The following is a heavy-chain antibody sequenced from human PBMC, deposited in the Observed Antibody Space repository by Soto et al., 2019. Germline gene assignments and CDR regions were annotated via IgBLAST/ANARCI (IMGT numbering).Heavy chain of an antibody. Sequence: SETLSLTCTVSGCSISSYYWSWIRQPPGKGLEWIGYIYYSGSTNYNPSLKSRVTISVDTSKNQFSLKLSSVTAADTAVYYCARHHEIVVVPAAITPLYYYYYMDVWGKGTTVTVSS. D-gene: IGHD2-2*02. CDR2: IYYSGST. CDR1: GCSISSYY. V-gene: IGHV4-59*08. CDR3: ARHHEIVVVPAAITPLYYYYYMDV. J-gene: IGHJ6*03.